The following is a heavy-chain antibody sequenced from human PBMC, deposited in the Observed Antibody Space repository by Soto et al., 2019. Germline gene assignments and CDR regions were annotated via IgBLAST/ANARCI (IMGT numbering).Heavy chain of an antibody. V-gene: IGHV4-30-4*01. CDR2: IYYSGST. J-gene: IGHJ5*02. D-gene: IGHD1-20*01. CDR1: GGSISSGDYY. CDR3: VRSVITGTTNWFDP. Sequence: KPSETLSLTCTVSGGSISSGDYYWSWIRQPPGKGLEWIGYIYYSGSTYYNPSLKSRVTISVDTSKNQFSLKLSSVTAADTAVYYCVRSVITGTTNWFDPWGQGTLVTVSS.